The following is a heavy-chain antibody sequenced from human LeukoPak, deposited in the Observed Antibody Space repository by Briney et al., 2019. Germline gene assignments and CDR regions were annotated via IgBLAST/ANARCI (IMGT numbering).Heavy chain of an antibody. V-gene: IGHV3-33*01. CDR3: ARDPLPPYGSGSYYYYGMDV. CDR2: IWYDGSNK. CDR1: GFTFSSYG. Sequence: GGSLRLSCAASGFTFSSYGMHWVRQAPGKGLEWVAVIWYDGSNKYYADSVKGRFTISRDNSKNTLYLQMNSLRAEDTAVYYCARDPLPPYGSGSYYYYGMDVWGQGTTVTVSS. J-gene: IGHJ6*02. D-gene: IGHD3-10*01.